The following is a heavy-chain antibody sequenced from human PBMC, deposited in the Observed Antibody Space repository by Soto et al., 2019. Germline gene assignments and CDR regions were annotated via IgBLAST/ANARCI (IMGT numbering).Heavy chain of an antibody. CDR3: ARATRVTMVRGTHYFDY. Sequence: QVQLVQSGAEVKKPGASVKVSCKASGYTFTGYYMHWVRQAPGQGLEWMGWINPNSGGTNYAQKFQGSVTMTRDTSITTAYMELSRLRSDDTAVYYCARATRVTMVRGTHYFDYWGQGTLVTVSS. CDR1: GYTFTGYY. J-gene: IGHJ4*02. D-gene: IGHD3-10*01. CDR2: INPNSGGT. V-gene: IGHV1-2*02.